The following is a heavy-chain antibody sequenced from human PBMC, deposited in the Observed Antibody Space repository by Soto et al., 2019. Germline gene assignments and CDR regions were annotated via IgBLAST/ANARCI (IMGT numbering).Heavy chain of an antibody. CDR2: IRSKAYGGTT. CDR1: GFTFGDYA. CDR3: TGYDFWSGYFIWDFDY. Sequence: PGGSLRLSCTASGFTFGDYAMSWFRQAPGKGLEWVGFIRSKAYGGTTEYAASVKGRFTISRDDSKSIAYLQMNSLKTEDTAVYYCTGYDFWSGYFIWDFDYWGQGTLVTVSS. J-gene: IGHJ4*02. D-gene: IGHD3-3*01. V-gene: IGHV3-49*03.